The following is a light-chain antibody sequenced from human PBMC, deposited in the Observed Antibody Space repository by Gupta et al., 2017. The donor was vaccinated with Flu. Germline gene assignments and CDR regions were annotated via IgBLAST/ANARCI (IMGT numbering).Light chain of an antibody. V-gene: IGKV3-15*01. CDR3: QQYNDWFLYT. CDR1: QSVVSK. CDR2: GAS. Sequence: ERATLSCRASQSVVSKFAWYQQKPGQAPRLLIYGASIRATGVPARFSGSGSGAEFTLTISSLQSEDFAVYYCQQYNDWFLYTFGQGTKLEIK. J-gene: IGKJ2*01.